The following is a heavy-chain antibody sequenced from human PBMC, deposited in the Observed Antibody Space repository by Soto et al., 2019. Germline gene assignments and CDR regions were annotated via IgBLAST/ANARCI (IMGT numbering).Heavy chain of an antibody. D-gene: IGHD3-9*01. CDR1: GFTFSSYA. V-gene: IGHV3-30-3*01. CDR3: ARDSSLFSLDY. CDR2: ISYDGSNK. J-gene: IGHJ4*02. Sequence: GGSLRLSCAASGFTFSSYAMHWVRQAPGKGLEWVAVISYDGSNKYYADSVKGRFTISRDNSKNTLYLQMNSLRAEDTAVYYCARDSSLFSLDYWGQGTLVTVSS.